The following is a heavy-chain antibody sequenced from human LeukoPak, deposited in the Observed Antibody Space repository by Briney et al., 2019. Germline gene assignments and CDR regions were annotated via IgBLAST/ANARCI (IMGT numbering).Heavy chain of an antibody. CDR2: IYYSGST. D-gene: IGHD3-3*01. J-gene: IGHJ4*02. V-gene: IGHV4-61*08. CDR1: GGSISSGGYY. CDR3: ARGSIFEVAPFDY. Sequence: SETLSLTCTVSGGSISSGGYYWSWIRQPPGKGLEWIGYIYYSGSTNYNPSLKSRVTISVDTSKNQFSLKLSSVTAADTAVYYCARGSIFEVAPFDYWGQGTLVTVSS.